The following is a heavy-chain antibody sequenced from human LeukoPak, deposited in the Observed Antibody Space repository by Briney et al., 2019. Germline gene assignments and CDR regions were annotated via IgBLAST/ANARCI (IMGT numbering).Heavy chain of an antibody. CDR3: TRHSEQYYDFWSGYSGDY. Sequence: GGSLTLSCAASGFTFSGSAMHWVRQASGEGLEWVGRIRSKANSYATAYAASVKGRFTISRDDSKNTAYLQMNSLKTEDTAVYHCTRHSEQYYDFWSGYSGDYWGQGTLVTVSS. D-gene: IGHD3-3*01. V-gene: IGHV3-73*01. J-gene: IGHJ4*02. CDR1: GFTFSGSA. CDR2: IRSKANSYAT.